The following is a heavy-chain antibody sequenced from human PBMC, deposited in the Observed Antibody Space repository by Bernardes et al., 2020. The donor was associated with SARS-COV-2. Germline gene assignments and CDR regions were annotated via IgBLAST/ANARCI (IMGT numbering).Heavy chain of an antibody. CDR3: AKGVGATPMDV. CDR2: ISGSGVAT. D-gene: IGHD1-26*01. J-gene: IGHJ6*02. Sequence: GGSLRLSCAASGFTFGSYAMTWVRQAPGRGLEWVSAISGSGVATYFADSVKGRFTISRDNSKNTLYLQMNSLRVEDTALYYCAKGVGATPMDVWGQGTTVTVSS. CDR1: GFTFGSYA. V-gene: IGHV3-23*01.